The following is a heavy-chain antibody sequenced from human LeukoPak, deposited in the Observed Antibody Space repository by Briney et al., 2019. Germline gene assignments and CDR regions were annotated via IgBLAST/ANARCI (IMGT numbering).Heavy chain of an antibody. V-gene: IGHV4-34*01. J-gene: IGHJ5*02. Sequence: SETLSLTCAVYGGSFSGYYWSWILQPPGKGLEWIGEINHSGSTNYNPSLKSRVTISVDTSKNQFSLKLSSVTAADTAVYYCASAGQAAARNWFDPWGQGTLVTVSS. CDR1: GGSFSGYY. D-gene: IGHD6-13*01. CDR2: INHSGST. CDR3: ASAGQAAARNWFDP.